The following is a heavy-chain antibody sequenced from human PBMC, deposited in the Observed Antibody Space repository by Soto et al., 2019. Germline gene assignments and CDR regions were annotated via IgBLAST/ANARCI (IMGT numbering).Heavy chain of an antibody. J-gene: IGHJ4*02. CDR3: AGGSPRMGALPTY. CDR2: INPKSGDT. V-gene: IGHV1-2*02. D-gene: IGHD1-26*01. Sequence: ASVKVSCKASGYTFTGYYIHWVRQAPGQGLEWMGWINPKSGDTNYAQKFQGRVSMTRDTSITTAYMEVSRLKSDDTAVYYCAGGSPRMGALPTYWGQGTLVTVSS. CDR1: GYTFTGYY.